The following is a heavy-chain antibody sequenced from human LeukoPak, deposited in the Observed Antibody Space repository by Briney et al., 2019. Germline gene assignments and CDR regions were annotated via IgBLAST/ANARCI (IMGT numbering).Heavy chain of an antibody. CDR1: GFTFSSYA. D-gene: IGHD3-10*01. Sequence: GGSLRLSCAASGFTFSSYAMSWVRQAPGKGLEWVSAISGSGGSTYYADSVKGRFTISRDNSKNTLYLQMNSLRAEDTAVYYCAKGYYYGSGRLPTYYYYYMDVWGKGTTVTVSS. CDR3: AKGYYYGSGRLPTYYYYYMDV. V-gene: IGHV3-23*01. J-gene: IGHJ6*03. CDR2: ISGSGGST.